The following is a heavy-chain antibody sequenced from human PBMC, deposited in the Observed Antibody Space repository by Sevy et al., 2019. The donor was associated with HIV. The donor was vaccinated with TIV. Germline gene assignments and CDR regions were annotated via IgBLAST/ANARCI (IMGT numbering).Heavy chain of an antibody. CDR3: ATDPIIVLLVTDGMDV. D-gene: IGHD2-8*01. CDR1: GFTFTYAW. V-gene: IGHV3-15*01. Sequence: GESLKISCAASGFTFTYAWMSWVRQAPGKGLEWVGRIKSRPDGGTTDYDATVKGRFTISRDDSKNTLYLQMNSLKTEDSAVYYCATDPIIVLLVTDGMDVWGQGTTVTVSS. J-gene: IGHJ6*02. CDR2: IKSRPDGGTT.